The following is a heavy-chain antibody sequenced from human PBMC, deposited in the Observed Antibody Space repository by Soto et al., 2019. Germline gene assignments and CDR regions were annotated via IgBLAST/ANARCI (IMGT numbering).Heavy chain of an antibody. CDR2: IYYSGST. J-gene: IGHJ6*02. V-gene: IGHV4-31*03. CDR3: ARVRPVGILSFGHYGMDV. Sequence: QVQLQESGPGLVKPSQTLSLTCTVSGGSISSGGYYWSWIRQHPGKGLEWIGYIYYSGSTYYNPSLKSRVTISVDTSKNQFSLKLSSVTAADTSVYYCARVRPVGILSFGHYGMDVWGQGTTVTVSS. CDR1: GGSISSGGYY. D-gene: IGHD3-10*01.